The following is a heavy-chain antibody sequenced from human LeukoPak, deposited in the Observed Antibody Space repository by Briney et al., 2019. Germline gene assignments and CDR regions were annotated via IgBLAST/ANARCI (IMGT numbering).Heavy chain of an antibody. CDR3: ARDLRSYFDY. D-gene: IGHD4-17*01. V-gene: IGHV3-30*03. CDR1: GFTFSSYG. J-gene: IGHJ4*02. CDR2: ISYDGSNK. Sequence: GRSLRLSCAASGFTFSSYGMHWVRQAPGKGLEWVAVISYDGSNKYYADSVKGRFTISRDNSKNTLYLQMNSLRAEDTAVYYCARDLRSYFDYWGQGTLVTVSS.